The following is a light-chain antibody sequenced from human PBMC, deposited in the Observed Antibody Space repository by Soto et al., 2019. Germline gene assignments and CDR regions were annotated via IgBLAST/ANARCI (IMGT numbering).Light chain of an antibody. Sequence: QSALTQPASVSGSPGQSITISCTGTSSDVGGYDYVSWYQQRPGKAPQLLIYEVSNRPSGISIRFSGSKSGNTASLTISGLQAEDEGDYYCNSYTSRYTVVFGGGTKVTVL. CDR3: NSYTSRYTVV. CDR1: SSDVGGYDY. CDR2: EVS. V-gene: IGLV2-14*01. J-gene: IGLJ2*01.